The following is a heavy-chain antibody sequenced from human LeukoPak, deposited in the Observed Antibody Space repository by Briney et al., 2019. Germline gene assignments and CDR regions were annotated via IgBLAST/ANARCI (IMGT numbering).Heavy chain of an antibody. V-gene: IGHV3-7*01. J-gene: IGHJ4*02. Sequence: GGSLRLSCAASGFTFSSYWMSWVRQAPGKGLEWVANIKQDGSEKYYVDSVKGRFTISRDNAKNSLYLQMNSLRAEDTAVYYCARDRGPLEMATPTPPFDYWGQGTLVTVSS. CDR3: ARDRGPLEMATPTPPFDY. D-gene: IGHD5-24*01. CDR2: IKQDGSEK. CDR1: GFTFSSYW.